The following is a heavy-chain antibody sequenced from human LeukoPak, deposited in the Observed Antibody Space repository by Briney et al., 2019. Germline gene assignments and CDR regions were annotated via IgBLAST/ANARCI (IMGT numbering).Heavy chain of an antibody. D-gene: IGHD4-23*01. CDR1: GFTFSDHY. CDR2: TRKKANSYTT. Sequence: PGGSLRLSCAASGFTFSDHYMDWVRQAPGKGLEWVGRTRKKANSYTTEYAASVKGRFTISRDDSQNSLYLQMNSLKTEDTAVYYCALPSESGGNSGLTDYWGQGTLVTVSS. CDR3: ALPSESGGNSGLTDY. V-gene: IGHV3-72*01. J-gene: IGHJ4*02.